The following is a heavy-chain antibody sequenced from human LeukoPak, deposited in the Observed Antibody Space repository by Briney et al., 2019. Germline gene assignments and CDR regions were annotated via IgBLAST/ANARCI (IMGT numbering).Heavy chain of an antibody. CDR3: ARGYYYDNSGYPDALDI. CDR1: GGSISPYY. Sequence: PSETLSLTCTVSGGSISPYYWSWIRQPPGKGLEWIGYIYYNGITSYKPSLKGRVTISVDTSKKQFALKLSSVTDADTAVYYCARGYYYDNSGYPDALDIWGQETMVTVSS. D-gene: IGHD3-22*01. CDR2: IYYNGIT. V-gene: IGHV4-59*01. J-gene: IGHJ3*02.